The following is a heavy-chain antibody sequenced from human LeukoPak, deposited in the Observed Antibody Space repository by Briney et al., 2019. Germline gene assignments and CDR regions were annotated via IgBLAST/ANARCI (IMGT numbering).Heavy chain of an antibody. CDR1: GFTFSSYA. CDR3: ARAGLYNYGPLY. D-gene: IGHD5-18*01. J-gene: IGHJ4*02. Sequence: PGGSLRLSCAASGFTFSSYAMSWVRQAPGKGLEWVSSISSSSSYIYYADSVKGRFTISRDNAKNSLYLQMNSLRAEDTAVYYCARAGLYNYGPLYWGQGTLVTVSS. V-gene: IGHV3-21*01. CDR2: ISSSSSYI.